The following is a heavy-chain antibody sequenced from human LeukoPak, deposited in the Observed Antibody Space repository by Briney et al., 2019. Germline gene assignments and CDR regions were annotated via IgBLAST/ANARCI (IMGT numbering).Heavy chain of an antibody. J-gene: IGHJ4*02. CDR3: ATGVTMIVEFQCIY. CDR2: FDPEDGET. V-gene: IGHV1-24*01. CDR1: GYTLTELS. Sequence: ASVKVSCKVSGYTLTELSMHWVRQAPGKGLEWMGGFDPEDGETIYAQKFQGRVTMTEDTSTDTAYMELSSLRSEDTAVYYCATGVTMIVEFQCIYWGQGALVTVSS. D-gene: IGHD3-22*01.